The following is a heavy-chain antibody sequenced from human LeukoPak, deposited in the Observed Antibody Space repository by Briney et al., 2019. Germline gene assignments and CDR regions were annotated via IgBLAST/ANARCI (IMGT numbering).Heavy chain of an antibody. J-gene: IGHJ1*01. CDR2: IYSGGST. Sequence: TGGSLRLSCAASGFTVSSNYMSWVRQAPRKGLEWVSVIYSGGSTYYADSVKGRFTISRDNSKNTLYLQMNSLRAEDTAVYYCARDSYYYDSSGYYQGYFQHWGQGTLVTVSS. CDR1: GFTVSSNY. D-gene: IGHD3-22*01. V-gene: IGHV3-66*02. CDR3: ARDSYYYDSSGYYQGYFQH.